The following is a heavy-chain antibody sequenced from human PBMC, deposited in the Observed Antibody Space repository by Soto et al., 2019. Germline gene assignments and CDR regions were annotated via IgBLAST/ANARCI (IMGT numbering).Heavy chain of an antibody. D-gene: IGHD2-15*01. CDR3: ARRGGGVPELYFDY. CDR2: IHYGGST. V-gene: IGHV4-30-4*01. J-gene: IGHJ4*02. CDR1: GGSISSGDYY. Sequence: QVQLQESGPGLVKPSQTLSLTCTVSGGSISSGDYYWSWIRQPPGKGLEWLGYIHYGGSTYYNPSLKSRVTISVETSKTQFSLKLSSVTAADTAVYYCARRGGGVPELYFDYWGQGTLVTVSS.